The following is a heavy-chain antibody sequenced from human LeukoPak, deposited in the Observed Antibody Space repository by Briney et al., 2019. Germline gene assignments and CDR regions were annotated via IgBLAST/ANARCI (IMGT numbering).Heavy chain of an antibody. CDR3: ARAYGDYTGALY. V-gene: IGHV5-51*01. Sequence: GESLKISCKGSAYSFTSYWIGWVRQMPGKGLEWMGIIYPGDSDTKYSPSFQGHVTISADKSINTTYLHWRTLKASDSAMYYCARAYGDYTGALYWGQGTLVTVSS. J-gene: IGHJ4*02. CDR1: AYSFTSYW. D-gene: IGHD4-17*01. CDR2: IYPGDSDT.